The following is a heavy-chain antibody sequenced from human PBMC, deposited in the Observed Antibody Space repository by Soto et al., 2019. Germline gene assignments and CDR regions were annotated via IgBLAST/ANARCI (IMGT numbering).Heavy chain of an antibody. CDR3: AKVLNPYTSSWLPLDY. CDR2: ISGSGRST. CDR1: GFTFGSYA. D-gene: IGHD6-13*01. J-gene: IGHJ4*02. V-gene: IGHV3-23*01. Sequence: GGSLRLSCAASGFTFGSYAMTWVRQAPGKGLEWVSSISGSGRSTYYADSVKGRFTISRDNSKNTLYLQMNSLRAEDTAVYYCAKVLNPYTSSWLPLDYWGQGTPVTVSS.